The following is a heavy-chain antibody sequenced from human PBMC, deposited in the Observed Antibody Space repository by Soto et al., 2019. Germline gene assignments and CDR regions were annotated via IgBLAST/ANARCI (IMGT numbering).Heavy chain of an antibody. J-gene: IGHJ6*02. V-gene: IGHV1-8*01. CDR3: ARDRKYDFWREGLDV. D-gene: IGHD3-3*01. CDR2: MDPNSGVA. Sequence: ASVKVSCKASGYIFTSYDINWVRQAPGQGLEWMGWMDPNSGVAGYAQKFQGRVTMTRNTSTTTAHMELSSLRSEDTAIYYCARDRKYDFWREGLDVWGQGTAVTVSS. CDR1: GYIFTSYD.